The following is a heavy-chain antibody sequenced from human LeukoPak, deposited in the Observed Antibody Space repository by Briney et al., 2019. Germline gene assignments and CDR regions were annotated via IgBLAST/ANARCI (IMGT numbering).Heavy chain of an antibody. CDR1: GYTFTSYY. D-gene: IGHD3-3*01. J-gene: IGHJ4*02. CDR2: INPSGGST. Sequence: ASVKVSCKASGYTFTSYYMHWVRQAPGQGLEWMGIINPSGGSTSYAQKFQGRVTTTRDTSTSTVYMELSSLRSEDTAVYYCARDSSIARFLGYWGQGTLVTVSS. V-gene: IGHV1-46*01. CDR3: ARDSSIARFLGY.